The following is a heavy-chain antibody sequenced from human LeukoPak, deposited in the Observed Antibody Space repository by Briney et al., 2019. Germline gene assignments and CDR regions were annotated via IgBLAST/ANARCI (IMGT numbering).Heavy chain of an antibody. Sequence: SETLSLTCTVSGGSISSGDYYWSWIRQPPGKGLERIGYIYYSGSTYYNPSLKSRVTISVDTSKNQFSLKLSSVTAADTAVYYCARAGRHCSGTSCYLNWFDPWGQGTLVTVSS. CDR2: IYYSGST. J-gene: IGHJ5*02. D-gene: IGHD2-2*01. CDR3: ARAGRHCSGTSCYLNWFDP. V-gene: IGHV4-30-4*01. CDR1: GGSISSGDYY.